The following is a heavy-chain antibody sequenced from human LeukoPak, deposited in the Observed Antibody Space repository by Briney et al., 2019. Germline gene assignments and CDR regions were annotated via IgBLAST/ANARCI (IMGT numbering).Heavy chain of an antibody. D-gene: IGHD6-19*01. Sequence: ASVKVSCKASGYTFTSYDINWVRQATGQGLEWMGWVNPNSGNTGYAQKFQGRVTITRNTSISTAYMELSSLRSEDTAVYYCARGEYSSGDDAFDIWGQGTMVTVSS. V-gene: IGHV1-8*03. CDR1: GYTFTSYD. J-gene: IGHJ3*02. CDR2: VNPNSGNT. CDR3: ARGEYSSGDDAFDI.